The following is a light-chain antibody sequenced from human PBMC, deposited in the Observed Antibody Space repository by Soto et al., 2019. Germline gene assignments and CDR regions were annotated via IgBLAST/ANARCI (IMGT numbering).Light chain of an antibody. V-gene: IGKV3-15*01. CDR1: QNIRSS. J-gene: IGKJ2*01. CDR2: DAS. CDR3: QQYDIWPPYT. Sequence: EVVMTQSPASLSASPGERVTLSCRASQNIRSSLAWYQQRPGQAPRLLIYDASTRATGIPPRFSGGGSGTEFTVTISSLQSEDFAIYYCQQYDIWPPYTFGQGTKVKF.